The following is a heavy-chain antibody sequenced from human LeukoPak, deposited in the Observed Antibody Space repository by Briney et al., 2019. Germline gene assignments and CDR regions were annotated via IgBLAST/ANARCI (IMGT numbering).Heavy chain of an antibody. Sequence: SETLSLTCTVSGGSISSSSYYWGWIRQPPGKGLEWIGSIYYSGSTYYNPSLKSRITISVDTSKNQFSLKLSSVTAADTAVYYCARQAAAGLTYGGDYFDYWGQGTLVTVSS. CDR3: ARQAAAGLTYGGDYFDY. D-gene: IGHD6-13*01. J-gene: IGHJ4*02. V-gene: IGHV4-39*01. CDR1: GGSISSSSYY. CDR2: IYYSGST.